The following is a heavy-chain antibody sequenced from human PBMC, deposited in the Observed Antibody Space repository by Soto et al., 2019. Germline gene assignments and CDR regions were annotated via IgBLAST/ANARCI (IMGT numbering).Heavy chain of an antibody. V-gene: IGHV3-7*04. Sequence: EVQLVESGGGLVQPGGFLRLSCAASGFTFSTYWMSWVRQAPGKGLEWVANIKQDGSEKYYVDSVKGRFTISRDNAKNSLYLQMNSLRAEDTAVYYCARDPNIVVVPAATYYYYGMDVWGQGTTVTVSS. D-gene: IGHD2-2*01. J-gene: IGHJ6*02. CDR3: ARDPNIVVVPAATYYYYGMDV. CDR1: GFTFSTYW. CDR2: IKQDGSEK.